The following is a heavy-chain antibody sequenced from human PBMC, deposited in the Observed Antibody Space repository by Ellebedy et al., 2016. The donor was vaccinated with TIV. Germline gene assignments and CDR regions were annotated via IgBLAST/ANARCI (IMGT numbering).Heavy chain of an antibody. CDR3: ARGVVVVPAATYYYYMDV. CDR1: GGSISSYY. J-gene: IGHJ6*03. V-gene: IGHV4-4*07. D-gene: IGHD2-2*01. CDR2: IYTSGST. Sequence: SETLSLTXTVSGGSISSYYWSWIRQPAGKGLEWIGRIYTSGSTNYNPSLKSRVTMSVDTSKNQFSLKLSSVTAADTAVYYCARGVVVVPAATYYYYMDVWGKGTTVTVSS.